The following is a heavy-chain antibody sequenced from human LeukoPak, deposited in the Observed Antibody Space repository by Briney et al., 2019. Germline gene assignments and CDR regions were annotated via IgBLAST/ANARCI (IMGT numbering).Heavy chain of an antibody. CDR2: INHSGST. CDR3: ARGTIFGVVKIYYYGMDV. Sequence: SSETLSLTCAVYGGSFSGYYWSWIRQPPGKGLEWSGEINHSGSTNYNPSLKSRVTISVDTSKNQFSLKLSSVTAADTAVYYCARGTIFGVVKIYYYGMDVWGQGTTVTVSS. J-gene: IGHJ6*02. V-gene: IGHV4-34*01. CDR1: GGSFSGYY. D-gene: IGHD3-3*01.